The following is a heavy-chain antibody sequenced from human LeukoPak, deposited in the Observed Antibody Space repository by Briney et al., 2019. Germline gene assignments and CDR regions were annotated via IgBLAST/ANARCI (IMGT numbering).Heavy chain of an antibody. Sequence: PGGSLRLSCAASGFTFSSYWMHWVRQAPGKGLVWGSRINSDGSSTTYADSVKGRFAISRDNAKNTLFLQMNSLSPEDTAVYYCARDRSIEDAFDIWGQGTMVTVSS. J-gene: IGHJ3*02. V-gene: IGHV3-74*03. D-gene: IGHD3-3*02. CDR2: INSDGSST. CDR3: ARDRSIEDAFDI. CDR1: GFTFSSYW.